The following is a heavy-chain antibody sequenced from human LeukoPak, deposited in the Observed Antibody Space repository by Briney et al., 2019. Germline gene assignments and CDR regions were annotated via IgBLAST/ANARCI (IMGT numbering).Heavy chain of an antibody. CDR1: GFTFNSYA. V-gene: IGHV3-23*01. CDR3: ANSEWELLPNYYYYYMDV. D-gene: IGHD1-26*01. CDR2: VSGRGDST. Sequence: GGSLRLSCAASGFTFNSYAMSWVRQAPGKGLEWVSGVSGRGDSTYYADSVKGRFTISRDNSKNTLYLQMNSLRAEDTAVYYCANSEWELLPNYYYYYMDVWGKGTTVTVSS. J-gene: IGHJ6*03.